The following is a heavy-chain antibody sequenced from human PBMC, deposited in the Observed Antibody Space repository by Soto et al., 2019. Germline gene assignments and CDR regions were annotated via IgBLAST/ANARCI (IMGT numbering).Heavy chain of an antibody. CDR3: ARSITGDLYYGMDV. CDR2: IHSGGTT. J-gene: IGHJ6*02. D-gene: IGHD3-3*01. V-gene: IGHV3-66*01. Sequence: EVQLVESGGGLVQPGGSLRLSCAASGFTVGSHYMSWVRQAPGKGLEWGSVIHSGGTTYYADSVKGRFTISRDNFKNTVYLQMNSLRAEDTAVYYCARSITGDLYYGMDVWGQGTTVAVSS. CDR1: GFTVGSHY.